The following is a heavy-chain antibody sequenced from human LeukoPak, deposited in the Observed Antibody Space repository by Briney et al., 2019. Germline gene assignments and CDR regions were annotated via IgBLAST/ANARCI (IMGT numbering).Heavy chain of an antibody. CDR3: AKDQRWESPHYLDS. CDR1: GFTVSGSY. D-gene: IGHD1-26*01. CDR2: IYHDHST. J-gene: IGHJ4*02. V-gene: IGHV3-53*01. Sequence: GGSLRLSCTASGFTVSGSYMSWVRQAPGKGLDWVAIIYHDHSTYYPESVKGRFTISRDDPKNTLYVQMNSLRDEDTAVYYCAKDQRWESPHYLDSWGQGTLVTVSS.